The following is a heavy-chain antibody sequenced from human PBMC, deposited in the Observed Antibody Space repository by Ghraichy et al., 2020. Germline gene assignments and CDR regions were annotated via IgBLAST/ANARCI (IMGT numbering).Heavy chain of an antibody. CDR1: GFTFDDYV. V-gene: IGHV3-43*02. J-gene: IGHJ6*02. CDR3: TKEERRERWSRNHHYAMDV. Sequence: ESLNISCEASGFTFDDYVMFWVRQAPGKGPEWVSLISGDGSTTYYSDSVKGRFTISRDNTKKSLFLQMNSLRGEDTALYYCTKEERRERWSRNHHYAMDVWGQGTTVTVSS. D-gene: IGHD2-15*01. CDR2: ISGDGSTT.